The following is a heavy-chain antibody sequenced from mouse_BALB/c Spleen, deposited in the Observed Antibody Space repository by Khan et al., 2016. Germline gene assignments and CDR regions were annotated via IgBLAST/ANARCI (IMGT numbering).Heavy chain of an antibody. J-gene: IGHJ3*01. CDR3: ASAGYYGYLAY. CDR2: IKPDSSTI. V-gene: IGHV4-1*02. D-gene: IGHD1-1*01. CDR1: GFDFSRYW. Sequence: EVKLLESGGGLVQPGGSLKLSCAASGFDFSRYWMSWVRQAPGKGLEWIGEIKPDSSTINYTPSLKDKFIISRDNAKNTLYLQMRKVRSEDTALYYCASAGYYGYLAYWGQGTLVTVSA.